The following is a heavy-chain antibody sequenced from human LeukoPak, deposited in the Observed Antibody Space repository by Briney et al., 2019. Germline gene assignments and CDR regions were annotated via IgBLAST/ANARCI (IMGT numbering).Heavy chain of an antibody. CDR1: GITVSTNY. J-gene: IGHJ4*02. CDR2: IYSGGRT. V-gene: IGHV3-53*01. D-gene: IGHD5-12*01. Sequence: GGSLRLSCAASGITVSTNYMNWVRQAPGKGLEWVSVIYSGGRTYHADSLKGRFTISRDNAKNTVYLQMSSLRAEDTAVYYCATEDSGRDYFDYWGQGTLVTVSS. CDR3: ATEDSGRDYFDY.